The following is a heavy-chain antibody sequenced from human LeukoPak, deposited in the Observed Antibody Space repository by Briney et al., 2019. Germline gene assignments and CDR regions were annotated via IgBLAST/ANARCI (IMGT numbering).Heavy chain of an antibody. J-gene: IGHJ6*03. V-gene: IGHV1-46*01. CDR1: GYTFTNYY. D-gene: IGHD5-24*01. CDR3: ARDPREMATIRGDPYYYYMDV. CDR2: IDPSGGST. Sequence: GASVKVSCKASGYTFTNYYMHWVRQAPGQGLEWMGIIDPSGGSTSYPHKFQGRVTMTRDMPTSTVYMELNSLRSEDTAVYFCARDPREMATIRGDPYYYYMDVWGKGTTVTVSS.